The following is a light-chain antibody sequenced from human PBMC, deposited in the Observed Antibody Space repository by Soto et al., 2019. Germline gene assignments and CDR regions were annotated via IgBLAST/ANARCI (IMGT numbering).Light chain of an antibody. V-gene: IGLV4-69*01. Sequence: QPVLTQSPSASASLGASVKLTCTLSSGHSIYAIAWHQQQPEKGPRYLMKLNSDGSHSKGDGIPDRFSGSSSGAERYLTISSLQSEDEADYYCQTWGSGIRVVFGGRTKVTVL. J-gene: IGLJ2*01. CDR1: SGHSIYA. CDR3: QTWGSGIRVV. CDR2: LNSDGSH.